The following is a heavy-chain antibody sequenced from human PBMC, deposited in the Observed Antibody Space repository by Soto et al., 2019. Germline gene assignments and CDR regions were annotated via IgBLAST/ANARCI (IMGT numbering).Heavy chain of an antibody. CDR3: ARVVGALGHWFDP. D-gene: IGHD1-26*01. V-gene: IGHV1-18*01. J-gene: IGHJ5*02. Sequence: AWGKVSCKASGYTFTSIGISRVRQAPGQGLEWMGRISVYNGNKNYAKQLQGRVTQTTDTSTSTAYMKLRSLRSDDTAVYYCARVVGALGHWFDPWGQGTLVTVSS. CDR2: ISVYNGNK. CDR1: GYTFTSIG.